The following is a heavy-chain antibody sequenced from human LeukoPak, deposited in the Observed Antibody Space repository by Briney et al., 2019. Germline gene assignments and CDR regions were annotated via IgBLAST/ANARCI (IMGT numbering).Heavy chain of an antibody. CDR1: GGSISSGDYY. J-gene: IGHJ4*02. D-gene: IGHD3-3*01. CDR2: IYYSGST. V-gene: IGHV4-30-4*08. CDR3: ASVRFLEWLPFDY. Sequence: SQTLSPTCTVSGGSISSGDYYWSWIRQPPGKGLEWIGYIYYSGSTYYNPSLKSRVTISVDTSKNQFSLKLSSVTAADTAVYYCASVRFLEWLPFDYWGQGTLVTVSS.